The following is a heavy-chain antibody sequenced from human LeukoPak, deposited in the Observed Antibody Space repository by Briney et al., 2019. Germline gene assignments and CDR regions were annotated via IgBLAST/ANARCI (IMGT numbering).Heavy chain of an antibody. CDR2: MNPNSGNT. CDR1: GYTFSSYD. Sequence: ASVKVSCKASGYTFSSYDINWVRHATRQRLEWMGWMNPNSGNTGYAQKFQGRLNMTRNTSIDTAYMELSSLRSDDTAVYYCARRVGSGWPVQHWGQGTLVTVSS. D-gene: IGHD6-19*01. V-gene: IGHV1-8*01. J-gene: IGHJ1*01. CDR3: ARRVGSGWPVQH.